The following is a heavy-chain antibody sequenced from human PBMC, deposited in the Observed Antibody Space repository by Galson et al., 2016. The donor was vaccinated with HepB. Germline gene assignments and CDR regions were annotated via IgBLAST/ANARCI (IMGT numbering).Heavy chain of an antibody. D-gene: IGHD3-9*01. CDR1: GYTFTSYT. J-gene: IGHJ1*01. V-gene: IGHV1-18*04. Sequence: SCKASGYTFTSYTISWVRQAPGQGLEWMGWISAYNGSTNYAQNLQGRVTMTTDTSTSTAYMELRSLRSDDTAVYYCARGVFQFFDWLLYHYDEYFQHWGQGTLVTVSS. CDR3: ARGVFQFFDWLLYHYDEYFQH. CDR2: ISAYNGST.